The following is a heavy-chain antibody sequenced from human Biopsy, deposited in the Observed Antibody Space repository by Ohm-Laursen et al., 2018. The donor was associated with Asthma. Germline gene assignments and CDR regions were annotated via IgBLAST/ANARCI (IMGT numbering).Heavy chain of an antibody. CDR1: GGSMSSSSYY. V-gene: IGHV4-39*01. D-gene: IGHD7-27*01. CDR2: ISYTGRA. J-gene: IGHJ4*02. Sequence: GTLSLTCTVSGGSMSSSSYYWGWIRQPPGKGLEWMGSISYTGRAYHNPSLKSRVTISVDTFKNHFSLMLSSVTAADTAVYYCARHWDWGSFFDYWGQGTPVTVSS. CDR3: ARHWDWGSFFDY.